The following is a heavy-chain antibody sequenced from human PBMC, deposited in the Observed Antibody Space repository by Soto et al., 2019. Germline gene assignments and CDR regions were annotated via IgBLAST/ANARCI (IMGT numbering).Heavy chain of an antibody. CDR3: TREGAALGSWYPHRHNKFDF. J-gene: IGHJ4*02. CDR1: GGTFNNYA. CDR2: IIPIFGTA. V-gene: IGHV1-69*01. D-gene: IGHD6-13*01. Sequence: QVQLVQSGAEVKKPGSSVKVSCKASGGTFNNYAISWVRQAPGQGLEWMGGIIPIFGTANYAQKFHGRVTITADEFTSTAYMELSGLTSEDTAVYYCTREGAALGSWYPHRHNKFDFWGQGALVTVSS.